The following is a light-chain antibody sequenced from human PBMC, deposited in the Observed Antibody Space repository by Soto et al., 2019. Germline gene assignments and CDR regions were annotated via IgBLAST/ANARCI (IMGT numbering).Light chain of an antibody. CDR2: GNS. CDR1: SSNIGAGYD. J-gene: IGLJ2*01. V-gene: IGLV1-40*01. CDR3: QSYDSSGSVV. Sequence: QAVVTQPPSVSGAPGQRVTISCTGSSSNIGAGYDVHWYQQLPGTAPKLLIYGNSNRPSGVPDRFSGSKSGTSASLAITGLQAEDEADYYCQSYDSSGSVVFGGGTKLTVL.